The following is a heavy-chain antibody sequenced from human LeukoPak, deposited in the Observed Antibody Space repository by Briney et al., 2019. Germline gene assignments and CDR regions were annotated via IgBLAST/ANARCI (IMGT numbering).Heavy chain of an antibody. Sequence: HPGGSLRLSCAASGFTFSSYGMHWVRQAPGKGLEWVAFIRYDGSNKYYADSVKGRFTISRDNAKNSLYLQMNSLRAEDTALYYCARDQGYSSGWFTHFDYWGQGTLVTVSS. CDR3: ARDQGYSSGWFTHFDY. CDR2: IRYDGSNK. CDR1: GFTFSSYG. V-gene: IGHV3-30*02. J-gene: IGHJ4*02. D-gene: IGHD6-19*01.